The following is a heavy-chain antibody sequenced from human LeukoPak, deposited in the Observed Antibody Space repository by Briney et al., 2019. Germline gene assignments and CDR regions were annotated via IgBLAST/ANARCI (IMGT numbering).Heavy chain of an antibody. CDR3: ARGRITEDAFDI. V-gene: IGHV3-48*01. CDR1: GFTFSNYG. CDR2: ISSRSSSV. J-gene: IGHJ3*02. D-gene: IGHD2/OR15-2a*01. Sequence: PGGSLRLSCAASGFTFSNYGMNWVRQAPGKGLEWVSYISSRSSSVSYADSVKGRFTISRDTAKNSLYLQMNSLRGDDTAVYFCARGRITEDAFDIWGQGAMVTVSS.